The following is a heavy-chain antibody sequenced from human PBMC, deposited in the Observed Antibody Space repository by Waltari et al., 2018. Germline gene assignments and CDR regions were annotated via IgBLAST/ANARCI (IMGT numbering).Heavy chain of an antibody. J-gene: IGHJ6*03. Sequence: QVQLQESGPGLVKPSPTLSLTCTVSGCSISSGGYYWSWIRQHPGKGLEWIGYIYYSGSTYYNPSLKSRVTISVDTSKNQFSLKLSSVTAADTAVYYCARVRMGLLSPYYYYMDVWGKGTTVTVSS. D-gene: IGHD2-2*01. CDR3: ARVRMGLLSPYYYYMDV. CDR1: GCSISSGGYY. CDR2: IYYSGST. V-gene: IGHV4-31*03.